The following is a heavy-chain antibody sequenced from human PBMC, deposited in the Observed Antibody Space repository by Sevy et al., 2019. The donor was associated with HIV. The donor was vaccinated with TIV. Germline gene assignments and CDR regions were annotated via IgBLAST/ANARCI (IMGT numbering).Heavy chain of an antibody. CDR2: ISAYNGNT. Sequence: ASVKVSCKASGYTFTSYGISWVRQAPGQGLEWMGWISAYNGNTNYAQKLQGRVTMTTDTSTSTAYMELRSLGSDDTAVYYCARAGGMDCSSTSCYALGAGDYYYGMDVWGQGTTVTVSS. J-gene: IGHJ6*02. D-gene: IGHD2-2*01. V-gene: IGHV1-18*01. CDR1: GYTFTSYG. CDR3: ARAGGMDCSSTSCYALGAGDYYYGMDV.